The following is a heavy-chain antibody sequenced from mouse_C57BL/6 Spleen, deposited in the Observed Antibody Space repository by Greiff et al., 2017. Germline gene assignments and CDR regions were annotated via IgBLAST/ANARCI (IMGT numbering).Heavy chain of an antibody. CDR3: TRKGELAHYFDY. CDR1: GYTFTDYE. V-gene: IGHV1-15*01. Sequence: VQLQESGAELVRPGASVTLSCKASGYTFTDYEMHWVKQTPVHGLEWIGAIDPETGGTAYNQKFKGKAILTADKSSSTAYMELRSLTSEDSAVYYCTRKGELAHYFDYWGQGTTLTGSS. CDR2: IDPETGGT. D-gene: IGHD4-1*01. J-gene: IGHJ2*01.